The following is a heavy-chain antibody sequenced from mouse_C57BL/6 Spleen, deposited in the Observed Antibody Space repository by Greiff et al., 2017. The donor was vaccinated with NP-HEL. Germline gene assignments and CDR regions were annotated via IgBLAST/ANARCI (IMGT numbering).Heavy chain of an antibody. V-gene: IGHV5-17*01. J-gene: IGHJ3*01. D-gene: IGHD2-4*01. CDR1: GFTFSDYG. CDR2: ISSGSSTI. Sequence: EVQRVESGGGLVKPGGSLKLSCAASGFTFSDYGMHWVRQAPEKGLEWVAYISSGSSTIYYADTVKGRFTISRDNAKNTLFLQMTSLRSEDTAMYYCARAGDYAWFAYWGQGTLVTVSA. CDR3: ARAGDYAWFAY.